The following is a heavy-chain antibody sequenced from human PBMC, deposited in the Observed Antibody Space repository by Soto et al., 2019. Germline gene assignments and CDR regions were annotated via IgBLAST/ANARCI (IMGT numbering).Heavy chain of an antibody. D-gene: IGHD2-8*01. Sequence: QVQLVESGGGVVQPGRSLRLSCAASGFTFSSYAMHWVRQAPGKGLEWVAVKSYDGSNKYYADSVKGRFTISRDNSKTTLYLQMNSLRAEDTAVYYCASGLRIKDGWYYFDYWGQGTLVTVSS. CDR3: ASGLRIKDGWYYFDY. CDR2: KSYDGSNK. J-gene: IGHJ4*02. CDR1: GFTFSSYA. V-gene: IGHV3-30-3*01.